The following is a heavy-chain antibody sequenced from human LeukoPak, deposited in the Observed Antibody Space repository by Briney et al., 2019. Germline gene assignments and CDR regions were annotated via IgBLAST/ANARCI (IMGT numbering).Heavy chain of an antibody. CDR2: IYYSGST. J-gene: IGHJ4*02. CDR1: GGSISSGDYY. D-gene: IGHD2-15*01. V-gene: IGHV4-30-4*01. Sequence: SQTLSLTCTVSGGSISSGDYYWTWIRQPPGKGLEWIGYIYYSGSTYYNPSLKSRLTISLDTSKNQFSLRLSSVTAADTAVYYCARYYCSAANCPGIDYWGQGTLVTVSS. CDR3: ARYYCSAANCPGIDY.